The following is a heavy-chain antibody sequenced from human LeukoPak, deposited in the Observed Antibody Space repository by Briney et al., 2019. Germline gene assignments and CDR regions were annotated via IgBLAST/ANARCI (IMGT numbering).Heavy chain of an antibody. V-gene: IGHV1-18*01. CDR3: ARGMGITIFGVVIIQAFDY. J-gene: IGHJ4*02. CDR1: GYTFTSYG. D-gene: IGHD3-3*01. Sequence: ASVKVSWKASGYTFTSYGISWVRQAPGQGLEWMGWISAYNGNTNYAQKLQGRVTMTTDTSTSTAYMELRSLRSDDTAVYYCARGMGITIFGVVIIQAFDYWGQGTLVTVSS. CDR2: ISAYNGNT.